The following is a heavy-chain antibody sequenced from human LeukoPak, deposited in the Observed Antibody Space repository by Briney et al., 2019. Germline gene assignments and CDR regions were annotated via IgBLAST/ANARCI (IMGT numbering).Heavy chain of an antibody. CDR1: GFTFSSYG. J-gene: IGHJ4*02. CDR2: IRYDGSNK. Sequence: GGSLRLSCAASGFTFSSYGMHWVRQAPGKGLEWVAFIRYDGSNKYYADSVKGRFTISRDNSKNTLYLQMNSLRPEDTAVYYCARDWEGYKNFDFWGQGTLVTVSS. D-gene: IGHD5-18*01. V-gene: IGHV3-30*02. CDR3: ARDWEGYKNFDF.